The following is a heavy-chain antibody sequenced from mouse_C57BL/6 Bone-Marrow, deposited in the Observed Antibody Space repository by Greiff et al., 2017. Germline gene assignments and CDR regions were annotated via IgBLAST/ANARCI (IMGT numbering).Heavy chain of an antibody. J-gene: IGHJ3*01. CDR2: INPYNGGT. CDR3: ASDYYYGSSYVAWFAY. V-gene: IGHV1-19*01. CDR1: GYTFTDYY. Sequence: VQLQQSGPVLVKPGASVKMSCKASGYTFTDYYMNWVKQSHGKSLEWIGVINPYNGGTSYNQKFKGKATLTVDKSSSTAYMELNRLTSEYSAVYYCASDYYYGSSYVAWFAYWGQGTLVTVSA. D-gene: IGHD1-1*01.